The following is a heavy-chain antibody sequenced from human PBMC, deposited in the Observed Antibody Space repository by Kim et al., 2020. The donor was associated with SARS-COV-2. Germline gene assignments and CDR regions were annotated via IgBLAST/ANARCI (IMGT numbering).Heavy chain of an antibody. Sequence: GGSLRLSCAASGFTFSSYGMHWVRQAPGKGLVWVSRINSDGRSTSNADSVKGRFTISRDNAKNTLFLQMNSLRAEDTAVYHCARGNYYAPDVWGQGTTVTVSS. CDR2: INSDGRST. J-gene: IGHJ6*02. CDR1: GFTFSSYG. CDR3: ARGNYYAPDV. V-gene: IGHV3-74*01.